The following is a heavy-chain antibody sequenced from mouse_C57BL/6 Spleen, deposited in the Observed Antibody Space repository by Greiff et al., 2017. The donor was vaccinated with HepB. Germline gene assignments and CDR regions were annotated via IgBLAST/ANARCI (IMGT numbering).Heavy chain of an antibody. Sequence: QVQLKQSGAELVKPGASVKISCKASGYAFSSYWMNWVKQRPGKGLEWIGQIYPGDGDTNYNGKFKGKATLTADKSSSTAYMQLSSLTSEDSAVYFCARPFITTVVATRAMDYWGQGTSVTVSS. CDR1: GYAFSSYW. CDR3: ARPFITTVVATRAMDY. V-gene: IGHV1-80*01. D-gene: IGHD1-1*01. CDR2: IYPGDGDT. J-gene: IGHJ4*01.